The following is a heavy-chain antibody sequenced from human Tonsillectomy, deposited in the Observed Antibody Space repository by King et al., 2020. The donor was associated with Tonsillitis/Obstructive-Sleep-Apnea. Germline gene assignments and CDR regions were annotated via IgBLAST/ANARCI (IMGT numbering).Heavy chain of an antibody. D-gene: IGHD2-2*01. CDR2: IYHSGST. Sequence: PLQESGPGLVKPSGTLSLTCAVSGGSISSSNWWSWVRQPPGKGLEWIGEIYHSGSTNYNPSLKSRVTISVDKSKNQFSLKLSSVTAADTAVYYCARGAVLGYCSSTSCYAGGWFDPWGQGTLVTVSS. CDR1: GGSISSSNW. J-gene: IGHJ5*02. V-gene: IGHV4-4*02. CDR3: ARGAVLGYCSSTSCYAGGWFDP.